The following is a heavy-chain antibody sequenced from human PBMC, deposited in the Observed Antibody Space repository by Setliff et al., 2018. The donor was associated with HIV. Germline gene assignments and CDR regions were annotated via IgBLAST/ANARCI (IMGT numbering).Heavy chain of an antibody. Sequence: PSETLSLTCTVSGGSISSYYWSWIRQPAGKGLEWIGHIYISGSTNYNPSFNSRVTMSVDTSKNQFSLKLSSVTAADTAVYYCARMYSGYDWSPAGARTRYFDFWGQGTQVTVSS. D-gene: IGHD5-12*01. J-gene: IGHJ4*02. CDR3: ARMYSGYDWSPAGARTRYFDF. CDR1: GGSISSYY. CDR2: IYISGST. V-gene: IGHV4-4*07.